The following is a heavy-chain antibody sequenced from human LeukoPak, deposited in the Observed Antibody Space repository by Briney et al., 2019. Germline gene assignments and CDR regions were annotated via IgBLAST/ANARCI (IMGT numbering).Heavy chain of an antibody. CDR1: GFTVTSAY. J-gene: IGHJ6*03. CDR3: AKEGVSVGARRGYYMDV. CDR2: IYPGVGT. D-gene: IGHD1-26*01. Sequence: PGGSLRLSCAASGFTVTSAYMNWVRQAPGKGLEWISVIYPGVGTYYADSVKGRFTISRDNSKNTLYLQLNSLRAEDTAVYYCAKEGVSVGARRGYYMDVWGNGTTVTVS. V-gene: IGHV3-53*01.